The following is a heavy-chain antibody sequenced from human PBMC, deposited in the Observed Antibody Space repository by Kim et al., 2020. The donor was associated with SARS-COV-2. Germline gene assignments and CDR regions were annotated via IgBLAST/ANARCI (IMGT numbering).Heavy chain of an antibody. CDR1: GFTFSTYW. CDR3: SSIAFPSGFFDY. J-gene: IGHJ4*01. Sequence: GGSLRLSCAASGFTFSTYWMTWVRQAPGKGLEWVAIIHPDGSDKSYVDSVKGRFTISRYNATHSLFLQMNSLSAEVTAVYYCSSIAFPSGFFDYW. CDR2: IHPDGSDK. V-gene: IGHV3-7*01. D-gene: IGHD3-9*01.